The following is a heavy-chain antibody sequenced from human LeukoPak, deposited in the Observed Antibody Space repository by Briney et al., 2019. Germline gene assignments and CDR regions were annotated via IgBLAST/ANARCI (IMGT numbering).Heavy chain of an antibody. J-gene: IGHJ4*02. CDR2: ISRSGDTI. D-gene: IGHD1-7*01. CDR1: GFTFNDYA. V-gene: IGHV3-11*01. Sequence: GGSLRLSCAASGFTFNDYAMSWIRQAPGQGLEWVSYISRSGDTIDYADSVKGRFSISRDNAKNSLYLQMNSLRAEDTAVYYCAGYHWNSGVVYWGQGTLVTVPS. CDR3: AGYHWNSGVVY.